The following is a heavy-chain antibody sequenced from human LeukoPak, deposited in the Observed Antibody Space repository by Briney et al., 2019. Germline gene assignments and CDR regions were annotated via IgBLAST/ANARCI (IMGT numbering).Heavy chain of an antibody. CDR3: AKDGTYYFDY. J-gene: IGHJ4*02. Sequence: ASVKVSCKTSGYTFTGYYMHWVRQAPGQGLEWMGWINPNGGGTNYAQKFQGRVTMTRDTSTSTVYMELSRLRSDDTAVYYCAKDGTYYFDYWGQGTRVTVTS. CDR2: INPNGGGT. V-gene: IGHV1-2*02. D-gene: IGHD1-1*01. CDR1: GYTFTGYY.